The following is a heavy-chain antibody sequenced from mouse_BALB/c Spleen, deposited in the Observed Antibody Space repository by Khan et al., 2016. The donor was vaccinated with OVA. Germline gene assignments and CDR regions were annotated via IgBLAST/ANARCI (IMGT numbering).Heavy chain of an antibody. CDR2: ISYSGST. CDR1: GYSITSDYV. J-gene: IGHJ3*01. CDR3: TSGRAN. Sequence: EVQLQESGPGLVKPSQSLSLTCTVTGYSITSDYVWNWIRQFPGNKLEWMGYISYSGSTSYTPSLKSRFSITRDTSKNQFFLQLNSMTTEDTATYYCTSGRANWGQGTLFTVSA. V-gene: IGHV3-2*02.